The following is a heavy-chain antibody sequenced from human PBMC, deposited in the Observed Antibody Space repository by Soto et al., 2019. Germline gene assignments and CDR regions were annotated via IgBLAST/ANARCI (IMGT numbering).Heavy chain of an antibody. V-gene: IGHV4-61*01. CDR1: GDSVTSGSHY. J-gene: IGHJ6*02. D-gene: IGHD5-12*01. CDR2: IFYSENT. Sequence: QVQLQESGPGLVKPSETLSLTCTVSGDSVTSGSHYWSWIRQPPGKGLEYIGYIFYSENTSYHPSLKSRVTISVDTSKNQFSLKLSSVTAADTALYYCARVPVKMATIGYYYSYGVDVWGQGTTVTVSS. CDR3: ARVPVKMATIGYYYSYGVDV.